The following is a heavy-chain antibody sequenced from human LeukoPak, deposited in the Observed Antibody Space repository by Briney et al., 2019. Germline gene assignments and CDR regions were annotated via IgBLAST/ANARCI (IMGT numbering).Heavy chain of an antibody. V-gene: IGHV4-39*07. D-gene: IGHD3-9*01. CDR3: ARDERVGLRYFDWSSGPPDAFDI. Sequence: SETLSLTCTVSGGSISSSSYYWGWIRQPPGKGLEWIGSIYYSGSTYYNPSLKSRVTISVDTSKNQFSLKLSSVTAADTAVYYCARDERVGLRYFDWSSGPPDAFDIWGQGTMVTVSS. CDR1: GGSISSSSYY. CDR2: IYYSGST. J-gene: IGHJ3*02.